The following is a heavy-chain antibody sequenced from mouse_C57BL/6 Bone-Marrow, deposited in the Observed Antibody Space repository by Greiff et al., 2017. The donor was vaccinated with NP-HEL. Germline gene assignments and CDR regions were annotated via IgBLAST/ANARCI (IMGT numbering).Heavy chain of an antibody. CDR1: GFTFSSYA. J-gene: IGHJ3*01. Sequence: EVKLVASGGGLVKPGGSLPLSCAASGFTFSSYAMSWVRQTPEKRLEWVATISDGGSYTYYPDNVKGRFTISRDNAKNNLYLQMSHLKSEDTAMYYCARDYGSSSYWGQGTLVTVSA. CDR2: ISDGGSYT. V-gene: IGHV5-4*01. D-gene: IGHD1-1*01. CDR3: ARDYGSSSY.